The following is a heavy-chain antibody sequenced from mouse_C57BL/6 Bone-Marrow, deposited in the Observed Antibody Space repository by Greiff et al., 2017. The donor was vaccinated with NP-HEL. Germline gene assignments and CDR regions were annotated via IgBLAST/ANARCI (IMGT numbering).Heavy chain of an antibody. D-gene: IGHD1-1*01. CDR3: ARPHYYRISPFAY. CDR1: GFSLTSYG. Sequence: QVQLKQSGPGLVQPSQSLSITCTVSGFSLTSYGVHWVRQSPGKGLEWLGVIWSGGSTDYNAAFISRLSISKDNSKSQVFFKMNSLQADDTAIYYCARPHYYRISPFAYWGQGTLVTVSA. CDR2: IWSGGST. J-gene: IGHJ3*01. V-gene: IGHV2-2*01.